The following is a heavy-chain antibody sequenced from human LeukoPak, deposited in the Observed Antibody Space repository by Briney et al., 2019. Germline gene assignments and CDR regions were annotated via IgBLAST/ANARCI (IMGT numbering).Heavy chain of an antibody. CDR3: ARNPLLTSGWYRGDYYFDN. D-gene: IGHD6-19*01. J-gene: IGHJ4*02. Sequence: GGSLRLSCAASGFTFRSFSMSWVRQAPGRGLEWVSYISSRSTTILYADSVKGRFTISRDDAENSLYLQMNSLRDEDTALYYCARNPLLTSGWYRGDYYFDNWGQGTLVTVSS. CDR1: GFTFRSFS. V-gene: IGHV3-48*02. CDR2: ISSRSTTI.